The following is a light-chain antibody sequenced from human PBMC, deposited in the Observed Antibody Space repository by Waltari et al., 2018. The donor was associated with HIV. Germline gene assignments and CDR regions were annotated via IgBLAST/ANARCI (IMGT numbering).Light chain of an antibody. V-gene: IGLV2-8*01. CDR1: SSDVGSYHY. CDR2: DVN. CDR3: TSYGGSDNYVL. Sequence: QSALTQPPSASGSPGQSVTISCTGTSSDVGSYHYVSWYQPHPGKAPKLMIYDVNERPSGVPDRFSGSKSGNTASLTVSGLQAEDEADYYCTSYGGSDNYVLFGGGTKLTVL. J-gene: IGLJ2*01.